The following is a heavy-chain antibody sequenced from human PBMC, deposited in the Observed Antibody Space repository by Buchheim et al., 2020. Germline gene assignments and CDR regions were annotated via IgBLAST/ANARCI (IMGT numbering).Heavy chain of an antibody. CDR3: ARDPYEGSGWTTAGAFYGMDV. CDR2: ISSSGSTI. Sequence: EVQLVESGGGLVQPGGSLRLSCAASGFTFSSYEMNWVRQAPGKGLEWVSYISSSGSTIYYADSVKGRFTISRDNAKNSLYLQMNSLRAEDTAVYYCARDPYEGSGWTTAGAFYGMDVWGQGTT. CDR1: GFTFSSYE. D-gene: IGHD6-19*01. V-gene: IGHV3-48*03. J-gene: IGHJ6*02.